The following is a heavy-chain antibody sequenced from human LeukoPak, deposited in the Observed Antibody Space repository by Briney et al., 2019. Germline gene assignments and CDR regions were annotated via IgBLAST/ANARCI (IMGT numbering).Heavy chain of an antibody. V-gene: IGHV3-49*03. CDR1: GFSIGDFV. D-gene: IGHD6-19*01. Sequence: GGSLRLSCTASGFSIGDFVMSWFRQAPGKGLEWVGIIRSKGYGGTTEYAASVKGRFTISRDESKSIAYLQMNSLKTEDTAVYYCTRDLKAGNRGYWGQGTLVTVSS. J-gene: IGHJ4*02. CDR3: TRDLKAGNRGY. CDR2: IRSKGYGGTT.